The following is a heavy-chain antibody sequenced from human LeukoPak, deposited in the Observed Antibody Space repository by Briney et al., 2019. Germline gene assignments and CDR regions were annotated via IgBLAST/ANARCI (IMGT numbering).Heavy chain of an antibody. CDR1: GYTFTGYY. J-gene: IGHJ6*02. V-gene: IGHV1-2*02. CDR3: AREERLLGVPYGMDV. CDR2: INHKSGGT. Sequence: GASVTVSSQASGYTFTGYYMHWVRQPPGQGLEGMGWINHKSGGTNYAQKFQGRVTMTRDPSISTAYMELSRLRSDDTAVYYCAREERLLGVPYGMDVWGQGTTVTVSS. D-gene: IGHD3-3*01.